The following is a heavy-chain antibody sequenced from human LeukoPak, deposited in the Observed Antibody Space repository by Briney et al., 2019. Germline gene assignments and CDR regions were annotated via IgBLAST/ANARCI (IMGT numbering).Heavy chain of an antibody. Sequence: GGSLRLSCAASGFTFSSYGMSWVRQAPGKGLEWVSAISGSGGSTYYADSVKGRFTISRDNSKNTLYLQMNSLGAEDTAVYYCAKDHGGQNPSGGSPFDYWGQGTLVTVSS. CDR3: AKDHGGQNPSGGSPFDY. V-gene: IGHV3-23*01. J-gene: IGHJ4*02. CDR2: ISGSGGST. D-gene: IGHD1-1*01. CDR1: GFTFSSYG.